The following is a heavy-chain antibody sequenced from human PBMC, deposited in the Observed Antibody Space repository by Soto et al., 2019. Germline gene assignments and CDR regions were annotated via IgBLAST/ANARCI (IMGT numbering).Heavy chain of an antibody. CDR3: ARGYCTNGVCSTGALGGMEV. CDR2: IYYSGST. D-gene: IGHD2-8*01. J-gene: IGHJ6*01. CDR1: VVSISSGDYY. Sequence: SETLSLTCTFSVVSISSGDYYCSWIRQPPWKGLEWIGYIYYSGSTYYNPSLKSRVTISVDTSKNQFSLKLSSVTAADTAVYYCARGYCTNGVCSTGALGGMEVWGQGTTVNVSS. V-gene: IGHV4-30-4*01.